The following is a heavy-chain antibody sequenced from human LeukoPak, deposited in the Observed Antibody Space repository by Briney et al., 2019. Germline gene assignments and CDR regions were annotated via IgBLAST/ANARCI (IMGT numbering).Heavy chain of an antibody. CDR3: ARRRLLPSLETYY. Sequence: GASVKVSCKTSGYTFTNYGISWVRQAPGQGLEWMGWISGYNGYTNYAQKLQGRVTMTTDTSTSTAYMELRSLRSDDTAVYFCARRRLLPSLETYYWGQGVLVTVSS. CDR1: GYTFTNYG. CDR2: ISGYNGYT. J-gene: IGHJ4*02. V-gene: IGHV1-18*01. D-gene: IGHD3-3*01.